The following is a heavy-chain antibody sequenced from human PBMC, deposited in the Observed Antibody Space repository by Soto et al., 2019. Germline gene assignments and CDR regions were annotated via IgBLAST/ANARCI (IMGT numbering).Heavy chain of an antibody. D-gene: IGHD6-13*01. CDR2: ISAYNGNT. V-gene: IGHV1-18*01. CDR1: GYTFTSYG. CDR3: AGGGGGYSSSWYRPYYYYGMDV. Sequence: QVQLVQSGAEVKKPGASVKVSCKASGYTFTSYGISWVRQAPGQGLEWMGWISAYNGNTNYAQKLQGRVTMTTDTSQSTAYRELGGLGSDETAVYYWAGGGGGYSSSWYRPYYYYGMDVWGQGTTVTVSS. J-gene: IGHJ6*02.